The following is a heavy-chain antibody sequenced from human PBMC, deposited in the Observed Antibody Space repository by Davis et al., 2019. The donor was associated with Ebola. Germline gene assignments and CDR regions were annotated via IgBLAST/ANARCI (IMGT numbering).Heavy chain of an antibody. J-gene: IGHJ4*02. Sequence: GESLKISCAASGFTFSSYAMSWVRQAPGKGLEWVSAISGSGGSTYYADSVKGRFTISRDNSKNTLYLQMNSLRAEDTAVYYCAKVVDFWSGYFFDYWGQGTLVTVSS. CDR3: AKVVDFWSGYFFDY. D-gene: IGHD3-3*01. CDR1: GFTFSSYA. V-gene: IGHV3-23*01. CDR2: ISGSGGST.